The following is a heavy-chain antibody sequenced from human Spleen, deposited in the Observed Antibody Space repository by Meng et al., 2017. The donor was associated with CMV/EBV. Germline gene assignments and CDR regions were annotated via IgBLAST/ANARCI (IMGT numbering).Heavy chain of an antibody. Sequence: ASVKVSCKTSGYTFTGYFIHWVRQAPGQGLEWMGWINPKSGGTKFAQKFQGRVTMTRDTSISTAYLELSRLTSDDTAIYYCTRIGGYSDSNGYLDYWGQGTLVTVSS. V-gene: IGHV1-2*02. CDR1: GYTFTGYF. D-gene: IGHD3-22*01. J-gene: IGHJ4*02. CDR3: TRIGGYSDSNGYLDY. CDR2: INPKSGGT.